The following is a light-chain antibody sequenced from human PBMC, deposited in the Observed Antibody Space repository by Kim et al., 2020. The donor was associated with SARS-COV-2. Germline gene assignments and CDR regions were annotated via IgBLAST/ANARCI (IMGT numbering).Light chain of an antibody. CDR3: QQRGTWPPMYT. CDR1: GNFRSF. V-gene: IGKV3-11*01. CDR2: DAS. Sequence: SPGDGATLSGRASGNFRSFLAWYQPKPGQAPRLLIYDASNRATGVPARFSGSGSGTDFTLTISGLEPEDSAIYYCQQRGTWPPMYTFGQGTKLEI. J-gene: IGKJ2*01.